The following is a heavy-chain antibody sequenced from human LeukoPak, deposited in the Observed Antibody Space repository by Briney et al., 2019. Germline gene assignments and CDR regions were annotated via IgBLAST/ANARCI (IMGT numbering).Heavy chain of an antibody. CDR1: GYSISSGYY. Sequence: SETLSLTCAVSGYSISSGYYWGWIRQPPGKGLEWIGSIYHSGSTYYNPSLKSRVTLSVDTSKSHFSLKLSSVTAADTAVYYCARGMPWAVVVIAAGFDYWGQGTLVAVSS. J-gene: IGHJ4*02. D-gene: IGHD2-15*01. CDR2: IYHSGST. V-gene: IGHV4-38-2*01. CDR3: ARGMPWAVVVIAAGFDY.